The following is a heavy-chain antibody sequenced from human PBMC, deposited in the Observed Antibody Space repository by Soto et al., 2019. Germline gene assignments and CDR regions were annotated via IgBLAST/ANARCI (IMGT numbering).Heavy chain of an antibody. Sequence: SDTLSLTCTVSGGSISSGGYYWSWIRQHPGKGLEWVGYIYYSGSTYYNPSLKSRVSMSVDTSKNQFSLKLSSVTAADTAVYYCARGPYSTSYDFDSWGQGSMVTVSS. D-gene: IGHD6-6*01. CDR3: ARGPYSTSYDFDS. J-gene: IGHJ4*02. V-gene: IGHV4-31*03. CDR2: IYYSGST. CDR1: GGSISSGGYY.